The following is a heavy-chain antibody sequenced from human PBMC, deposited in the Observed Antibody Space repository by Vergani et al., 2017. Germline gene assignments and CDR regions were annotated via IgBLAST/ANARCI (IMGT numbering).Heavy chain of an antibody. CDR1: GGSFSGYY. V-gene: IGHV4-34*01. J-gene: IGHJ6*02. CDR2: INQSGST. CDR3: ARRRGISLAVWGMDV. D-gene: IGHD2-15*01. Sequence: QVQLPQWGAGLLKPSETLSLTCAVYGGSFSGYYWRWIRQPPGKGLEWIGEINQSGSTNYNPSLKSRVTISVDTSKNQFSLKLSSVSAADTAVYYCARRRGISLAVWGMDVWGQGTTVTVSS.